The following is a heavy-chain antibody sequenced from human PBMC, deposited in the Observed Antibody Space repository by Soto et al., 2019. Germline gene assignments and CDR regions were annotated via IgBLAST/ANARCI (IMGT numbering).Heavy chain of an antibody. D-gene: IGHD1-26*01. Sequence: QVQLQESGPELVKPSQTLSLTCTVSGGSISTGGYHWSWIRQHPGRRLEWIGYIYHSGMTFSNPSLQSRVAISIDTSKNKFSLKLSSVTAADTAVYYCATVRWELHDAFDIWGQGTMVSVSS. J-gene: IGHJ3*02. CDR3: ATVRWELHDAFDI. V-gene: IGHV4-31*03. CDR1: GGSISTGGYH. CDR2: IYHSGMT.